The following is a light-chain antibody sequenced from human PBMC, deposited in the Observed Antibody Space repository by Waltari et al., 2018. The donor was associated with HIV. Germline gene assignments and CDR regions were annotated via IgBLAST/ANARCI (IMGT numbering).Light chain of an antibody. V-gene: IGLV2-11*01. J-gene: IGLJ3*02. CDR2: DVS. CDR3: CSYAGSYSVV. Sequence: QSALTQPRSVSGSPGQSVTISCTGTSSDVGAYKYVSWYKQHPGKAPKFMIYDVSKRPSGVPDRFSGSKSGNTASLTISGLQAEDEADYYCCSYAGSYSVVFGGGTKLTVL. CDR1: SSDVGAYKY.